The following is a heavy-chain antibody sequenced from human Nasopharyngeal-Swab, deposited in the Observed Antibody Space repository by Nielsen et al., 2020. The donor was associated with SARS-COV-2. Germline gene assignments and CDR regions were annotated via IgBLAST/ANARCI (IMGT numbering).Heavy chain of an antibody. V-gene: IGHV3-11*06. D-gene: IGHD3-3*01. J-gene: IGHJ6*02. CDR3: ARDGLDYDFWSAYFMDV. CDR2: ISHSSSQT. Sequence: RQAPGKGLEWVSYISHSSSQTNYAGSVKGRFTISRDNAKNSLYLQMNSLRAEDTAVYYCARDGLDYDFWSAYFMDVWGQGTTVTVSS.